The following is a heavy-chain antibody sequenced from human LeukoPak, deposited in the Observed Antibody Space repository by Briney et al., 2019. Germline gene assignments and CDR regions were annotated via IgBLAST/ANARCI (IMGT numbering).Heavy chain of an antibody. D-gene: IGHD3-22*01. Sequence: SQTLSLTCAISGDSVSSNSAAWNWIRQSPSRGLEWLGRTYYRSKWYNDYAVSVKSRITINPDTSKNQFSLQLNSVTPEDTAVYYCARDPWYYDSANEDFDYWGQGTLVTVSS. J-gene: IGHJ4*02. CDR3: ARDPWYYDSANEDFDY. CDR2: TYYRSKWYN. CDR1: GDSVSSNSAA. V-gene: IGHV6-1*01.